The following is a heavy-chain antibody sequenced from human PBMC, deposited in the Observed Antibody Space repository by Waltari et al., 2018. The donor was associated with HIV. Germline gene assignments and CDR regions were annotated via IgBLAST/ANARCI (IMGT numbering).Heavy chain of an antibody. CDR1: GFTFSDYY. D-gene: IGHD2-15*01. CDR3: ARPLRGGPYYYYGMDV. V-gene: IGHV3-11*01. CDR2: ISSSGSTI. J-gene: IGHJ6*02. Sequence: QVQLVESGGGLVKPGGSLRLSCAASGFTFSDYYMSWIRQAPGEVREWVSYISSSGSTIYYEDSVKGRFTISRDNAKNSRYLQMNSLRADDTAVYYCARPLRGGPYYYYGMDVWGQGTTVTVSS.